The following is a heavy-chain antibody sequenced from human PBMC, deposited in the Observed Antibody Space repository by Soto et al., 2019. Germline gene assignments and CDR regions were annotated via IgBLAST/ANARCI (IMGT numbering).Heavy chain of an antibody. Sequence: SETLSLTCAVSCGSLSSSNWWSWVRQPPGRALEWLGEIFYSGSTKYNPSLNSRVTISADQSKNHLSLRLRSLTAADTAVYYCARRRECDYWSQGTLVTVSS. CDR3: ARRRECDY. CDR1: CGSLSSSNW. V-gene: IGHV4-4*02. J-gene: IGHJ4*02. CDR2: IFYSGST.